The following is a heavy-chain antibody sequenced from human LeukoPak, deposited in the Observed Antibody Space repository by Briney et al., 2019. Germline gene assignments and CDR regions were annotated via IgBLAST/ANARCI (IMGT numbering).Heavy chain of an antibody. Sequence: PSETLSLTCTVSGGSIRRGVHYWSWIRQQSGKGLEWIGYIYYSGKADYNPSLESRVTISVDTSTNQFSLRLTSVTAADTALYFCATYLSTTRAFDPWGQGILVTVSS. CDR3: ATYLSTTRAFDP. CDR1: GGSIRRGVHY. J-gene: IGHJ5*02. CDR2: IYYSGKA. V-gene: IGHV4-31*03. D-gene: IGHD2-2*01.